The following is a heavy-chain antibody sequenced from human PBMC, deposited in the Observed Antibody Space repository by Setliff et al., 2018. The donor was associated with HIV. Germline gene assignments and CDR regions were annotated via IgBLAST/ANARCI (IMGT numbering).Heavy chain of an antibody. V-gene: IGHV4-4*09. Sequence: SETLSLTCTASGGSISSYYWSWIRQPPGKGLEWIGYIYTSGITNYNPSLKSRVTMSIDTSKNQFSLKLSSVTAADTAVYYCARHTNHHDYWGQGTLVTVSS. CDR3: ARHTNHHDY. D-gene: IGHD3-3*01. CDR1: GGSISSYY. CDR2: IYTSGIT. J-gene: IGHJ4*02.